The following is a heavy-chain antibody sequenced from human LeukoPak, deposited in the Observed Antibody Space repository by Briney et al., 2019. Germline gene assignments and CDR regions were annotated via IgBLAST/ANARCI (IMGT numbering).Heavy chain of an antibody. J-gene: IGHJ6*04. CDR1: GFTFSSYA. D-gene: IGHD5-18*01. Sequence: PGGSLRLSCAASGFTFSSYAMSWVRQAPGKGLEWVSAISGSGGSTYYADSVKGRFTISRDNSKNTLYLQMNSLRAEDTAVYYCARDRQLWLPDYYYYYGMDVWGKGTTVTVSS. V-gene: IGHV3-23*01. CDR3: ARDRQLWLPDYYYYYGMDV. CDR2: ISGSGGST.